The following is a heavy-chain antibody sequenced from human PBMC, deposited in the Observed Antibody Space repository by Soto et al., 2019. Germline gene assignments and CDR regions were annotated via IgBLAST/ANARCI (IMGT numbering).Heavy chain of an antibody. CDR3: VKPPYGTGSKGSDS. D-gene: IGHD1-7*01. J-gene: IGHJ4*02. V-gene: IGHV3-72*01. Sequence: GGSLRLSCVASGFTFSDHYMDWVRQAPGKGLEWVGRARDKTRGYTPGYAASVRGRFDISRDESTNSLFLQMNGLQTEDTAVYFCVKPPYGTGSKGSDSWGQGTRVTVSS. CDR1: GFTFSDHY. CDR2: ARDKTRGYTP.